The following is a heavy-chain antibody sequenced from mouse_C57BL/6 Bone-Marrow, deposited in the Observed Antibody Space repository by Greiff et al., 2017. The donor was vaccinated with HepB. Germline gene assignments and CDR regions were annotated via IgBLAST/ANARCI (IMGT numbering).Heavy chain of an antibody. Sequence: EVKLVESGGGLVKPGGSLKLSCAASGFTFSDYGMHWVRQAPEKGLEWVAYISSGSSTIYYADTVKGRFTISRDNAKNTLFLQMTSLRSEDTAMYYCARGMRNGYYFYYYAMDYWGQGTSVTVSS. D-gene: IGHD2-3*01. CDR3: ARGMRNGYYFYYYAMDY. CDR2: ISSGSSTI. J-gene: IGHJ4*01. V-gene: IGHV5-17*01. CDR1: GFTFSDYG.